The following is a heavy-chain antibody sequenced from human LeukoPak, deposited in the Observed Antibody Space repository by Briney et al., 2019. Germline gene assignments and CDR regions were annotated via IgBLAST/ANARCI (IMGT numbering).Heavy chain of an antibody. J-gene: IGHJ5*01. CDR1: GGSFSSYY. Sequence: SETLSLTCVVYGGSFSSYYWHWIRQPPGKGLEWIGCIYDSGTTNYNPSLKSRVTISGDTSKNQFSLKLSSVTAADTAVYFCARTGQQLVFASWGQGTLVTISS. CDR3: ARTGQQLVFAS. CDR2: IYDSGTT. V-gene: IGHV4-59*01. D-gene: IGHD6-13*01.